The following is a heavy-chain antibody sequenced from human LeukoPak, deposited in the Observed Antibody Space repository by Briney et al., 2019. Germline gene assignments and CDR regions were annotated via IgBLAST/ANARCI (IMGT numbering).Heavy chain of an antibody. J-gene: IGHJ4*02. V-gene: IGHV3-21*01. D-gene: IGHD4-23*01. CDR3: ARGARKGDDYGGFFDY. CDR2: ISSSSSYI. Sequence: GGSLRLSCAASGFTFSSYSMNWVRQAPGKGLEWVSSISSSSSYIYYADSVKGRFTISRDNAKNSLYLQMNSLRAEDTAVYYCARGARKGDDYGGFFDYWGQGTLVTVSS. CDR1: GFTFSSYS.